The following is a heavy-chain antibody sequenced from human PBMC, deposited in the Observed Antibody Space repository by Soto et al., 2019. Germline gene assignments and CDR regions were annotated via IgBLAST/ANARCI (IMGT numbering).Heavy chain of an antibody. J-gene: IGHJ4*02. Sequence: SVKVSCKASGGTFSSYAISWVRQAPGQGLEWIGGIIPIFGTANYAQKFQGRVTITADESTSTAYMELSSLRSEDTAVYYCARSLRYFDWLAYYFDYWGQGTLVTVSS. V-gene: IGHV1-69*13. CDR1: GGTFSSYA. CDR3: ARSLRYFDWLAYYFDY. CDR2: IIPIFGTA. D-gene: IGHD3-9*01.